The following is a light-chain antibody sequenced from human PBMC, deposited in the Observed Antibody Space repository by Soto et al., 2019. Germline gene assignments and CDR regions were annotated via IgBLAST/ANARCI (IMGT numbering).Light chain of an antibody. J-gene: IGKJ4*01. CDR2: GAS. V-gene: IGKV1-9*01. CDR1: QGIGSY. CDR3: QQLNSDPHT. Sequence: QLTQSPSFLSASVGDRVTITCRASQGIGSYLAWYQQKPGKAPNRLIYGASTLQSGVPSRFSGSGSGTEFTLTISSLLPEDFATYYCQQLNSDPHTFGGGTKVDIK.